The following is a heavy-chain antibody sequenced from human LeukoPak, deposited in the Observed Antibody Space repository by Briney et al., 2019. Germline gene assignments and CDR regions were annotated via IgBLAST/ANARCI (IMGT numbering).Heavy chain of an antibody. V-gene: IGHV4-39*07. CDR2: IYYSGST. J-gene: IGHJ5*02. CDR3: ARDGRSGIDP. Sequence: SETLSLTCTVSGGSISSSSYYWGWIRQPPGKGLEWIGSIYYSGSTYYNPSLKSRVTISVDTSKNQFSLKLSSVTAADTAVYYCARDGRSGIDPWGQGTLVTVSS. CDR1: GGSISSSSYY.